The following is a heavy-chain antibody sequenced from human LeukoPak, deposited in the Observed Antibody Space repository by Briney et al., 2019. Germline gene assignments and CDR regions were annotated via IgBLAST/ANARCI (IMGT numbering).Heavy chain of an antibody. J-gene: IGHJ6*04. D-gene: IGHD2-2*01. Sequence: SETLSLTCTVSGGSISSGSYYWSSIRQPAGKGLEWIGRIYTSGSTNYNPSLKSRVTISVDTSKNQFSLKLSSVTAADTAVYYCTRDLGIVVVPAAPDVWGERTTVTVSS. V-gene: IGHV4-61*02. CDR1: GGSISSGSYY. CDR3: TRDLGIVVVPAAPDV. CDR2: IYTSGST.